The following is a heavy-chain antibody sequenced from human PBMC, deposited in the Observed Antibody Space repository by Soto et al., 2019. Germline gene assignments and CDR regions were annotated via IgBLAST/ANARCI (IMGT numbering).Heavy chain of an antibody. J-gene: IGHJ3*02. V-gene: IGHV4-59*01. CDR3: ARRYGYAFDI. D-gene: IGHD4-17*01. Sequence: QVQLQESGPGLVKPSETLSLTCTVSSGSISSYYRSWIRQPPGKGLEWIGYIYYSGSTNYNPSLKSRVTISVDTSKNQFSLKLSSVTAADTAVYYCARRYGYAFDIWGQGTMVTVSS. CDR2: IYYSGST. CDR1: SGSISSYY.